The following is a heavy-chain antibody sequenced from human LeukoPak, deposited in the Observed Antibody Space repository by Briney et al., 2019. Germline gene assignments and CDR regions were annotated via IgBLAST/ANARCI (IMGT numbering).Heavy chain of an antibody. J-gene: IGHJ6*04. Sequence: ASVKVSCKASGYTFTSYGISWVRQAPGQGLEWMGWISACNGNTNYAQKLQGRVTMTTDTSTSTAYMALRSLRSDDTAVYYCASEWRCSSTSCPSHYYYYGMDVWGKGTTVTVSS. D-gene: IGHD2-2*01. CDR1: GYTFTSYG. CDR3: ASEWRCSSTSCPSHYYYYGMDV. V-gene: IGHV1-18*04. CDR2: ISACNGNT.